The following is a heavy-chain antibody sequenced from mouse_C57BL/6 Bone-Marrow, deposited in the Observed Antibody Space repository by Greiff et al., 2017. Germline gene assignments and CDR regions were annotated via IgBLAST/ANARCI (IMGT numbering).Heavy chain of an antibody. D-gene: IGHD3-3*01. Sequence: EVKLMASGGGLVKPGGSLKLSCAASGFTFSDYGMHWVSQAPEKGLEWVAYISSGSSTIYYADTVKGRFTISRDNAKNTLYMQMTSLRSEDTAMYYCARYLGDYWGQGTTLTVSS. CDR1: GFTFSDYG. CDR3: ARYLGDY. V-gene: IGHV5-17*01. J-gene: IGHJ2*01. CDR2: ISSGSSTI.